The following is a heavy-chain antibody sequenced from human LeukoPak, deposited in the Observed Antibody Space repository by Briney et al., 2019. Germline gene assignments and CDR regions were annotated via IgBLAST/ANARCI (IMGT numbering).Heavy chain of an antibody. CDR3: ARGFGDNVVRYFDY. Sequence: SETLSLTCTVSGGSISNHYWSWIRQPPGKGLDWIGYFYYSGSTTYNPSLKSRVTISVDTSKNQFSLNLSSVTAADTAVYYCARGFGDNVVRYFDYWGQGTLVTVSS. J-gene: IGHJ4*02. CDR1: GGSISNHY. V-gene: IGHV4-59*11. D-gene: IGHD6-6*01. CDR2: FYYSGST.